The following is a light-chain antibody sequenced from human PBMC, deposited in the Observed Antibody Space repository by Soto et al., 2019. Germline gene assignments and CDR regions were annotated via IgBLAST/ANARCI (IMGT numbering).Light chain of an antibody. V-gene: IGKV1-6*01. J-gene: IGKJ1*01. Sequence: IQMTQSPSSLSASVGDRVTITFRASQSISSYLNWYQQKPGKAPKLLIYATSSLQTGVPSRFSGSGSGTDFTLTISSLQPEDFAPYYCLQDFNYPWPFGQGTKV. CDR1: QSISSY. CDR2: ATS. CDR3: LQDFNYPWP.